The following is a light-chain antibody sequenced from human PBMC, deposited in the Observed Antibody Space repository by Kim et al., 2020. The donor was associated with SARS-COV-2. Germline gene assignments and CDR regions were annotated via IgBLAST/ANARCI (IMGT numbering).Light chain of an antibody. V-gene: IGKV1-5*01. CDR3: QQYNSYPR. Sequence: GDRVTITCRASQSISSWVAWYQQKPGKAPKLLIYDASSLESGVPSRFSGSGSGTEFTLTISSLQPDDFATYYCQQYNSYPRFGQGTKLE. CDR1: QSISSW. J-gene: IGKJ2*03. CDR2: DAS.